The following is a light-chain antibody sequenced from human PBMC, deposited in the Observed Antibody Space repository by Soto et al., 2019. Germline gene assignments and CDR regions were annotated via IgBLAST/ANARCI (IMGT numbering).Light chain of an antibody. CDR1: RSVSSN. CDR3: QQYHNWPIT. V-gene: IGKV3-15*01. CDR2: DAS. J-gene: IGKJ5*01. Sequence: EIVMTQSPATLSVSPGESATLSCRASRSVSSNLAWHQQKPGQAPRILMYDASTRATGISARFSGSGSGTEFTLTIRSLQSEDFAVYYCQQYHNWPITFGQGTRLEIK.